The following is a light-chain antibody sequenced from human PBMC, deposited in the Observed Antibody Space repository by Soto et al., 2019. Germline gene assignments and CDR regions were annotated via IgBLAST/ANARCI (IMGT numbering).Light chain of an antibody. CDR3: QQLNSNPLA. Sequence: DIQLTQSPSFLSASVGDGVTITCRASQGISSYLAWYQQKPGKAPKLLISAASILQSGVPSRFSGSGPGTEFTLTISSLQPEDFATYYCQQLNSNPLAFGGGTKVEIK. CDR2: AAS. J-gene: IGKJ4*01. V-gene: IGKV1-9*01. CDR1: QGISSY.